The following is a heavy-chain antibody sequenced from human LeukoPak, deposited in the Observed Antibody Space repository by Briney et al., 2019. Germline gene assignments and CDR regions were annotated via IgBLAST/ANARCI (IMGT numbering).Heavy chain of an antibody. CDR2: IWYDGSNK. J-gene: IGHJ4*02. CDR3: ARGRYNWNDGGFDY. V-gene: IGHV3-33*01. Sequence: PGGSLRLSCAASGFTFSSYGMHWVRQAPGKGLEWVAVIWYDGSNKYCADSVKGRFIISRDNSKNTLYLQMNSLRAEDTAVYYCARGRYNWNDGGFDYWGQGTLVTISS. CDR1: GFTFSSYG. D-gene: IGHD1-1*01.